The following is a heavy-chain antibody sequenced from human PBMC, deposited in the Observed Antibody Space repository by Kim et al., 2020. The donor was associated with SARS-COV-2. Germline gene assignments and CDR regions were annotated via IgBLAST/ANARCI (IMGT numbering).Heavy chain of an antibody. J-gene: IGHJ4*02. D-gene: IGHD3-10*01. Sequence: YRYYADSVKGRFTISRDNAKNSLYLQMNSLRAEDTAVYYCARFGESYFDYWGQGTLVTVSS. V-gene: IGHV3-21*01. CDR2: YR. CDR3: ARFGESYFDY.